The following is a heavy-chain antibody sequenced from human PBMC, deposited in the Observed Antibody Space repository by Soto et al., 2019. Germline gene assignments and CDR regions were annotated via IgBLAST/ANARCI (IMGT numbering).Heavy chain of an antibody. J-gene: IGHJ4*02. CDR1: GFTFSDSY. CDR3: AKGTSATDC. Sequence: VQLVESGGGLVKPGESLRLSCEASGFTFSDSYMSWIRQAPGKGLEWISYISGSSSDTNYADSVKGRFTISRDNAKNSLYLQMSSLRDEDTAVYYCAKGTSATDCWGQGALVTVSS. D-gene: IGHD4-17*01. CDR2: ISGSSSDT. V-gene: IGHV3-11*05.